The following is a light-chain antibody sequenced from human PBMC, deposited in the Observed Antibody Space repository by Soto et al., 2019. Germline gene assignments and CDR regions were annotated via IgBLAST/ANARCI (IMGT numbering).Light chain of an antibody. J-gene: IGKJ3*01. CDR2: DIS. CDR1: QSVTTN. CDR3: QQRATWPPLIT. V-gene: IGKV3-11*01. Sequence: EIVLTQSPATLSLSPGERATLSCRTSQSVTTNFAWYQQKPGQAPRLLIFDISNRATGIPDRFSGSGSGTDFALTISSPELEDFGVYYCQQRATWPPLITVGPGTKVEIK.